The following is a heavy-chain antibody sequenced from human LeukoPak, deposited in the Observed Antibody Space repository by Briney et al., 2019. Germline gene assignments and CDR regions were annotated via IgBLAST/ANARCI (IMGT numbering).Heavy chain of an antibody. J-gene: IGHJ4*02. CDR3: ARQGSLAAAGSRSFDY. V-gene: IGHV4-39*01. D-gene: IGHD6-13*01. Sequence: SETLSLPCTVSGGSISSSSYYWGWIRQPPGKGLEWIGSIYDSGSTYYTPSRKSRVTISVDTSKNQFPLKLSSVTAADTAVYYCARQGSLAAAGSRSFDYWGQGTLVTVSS. CDR1: GGSISSSSYY. CDR2: IYDSGST.